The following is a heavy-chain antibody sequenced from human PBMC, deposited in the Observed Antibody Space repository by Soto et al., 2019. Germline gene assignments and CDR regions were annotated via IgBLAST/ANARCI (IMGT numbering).Heavy chain of an antibody. Sequence: EVQLVESGGGLVKPGGSLRLSCAASGFTFSNAWMSWVRQAPGGGLEWVGRMKRTIDGGTTYYPAPVNGRFAIASDDSNGILYLEMNSLRSEDTAVYYCTTVDAVVLNWGQGLLVTVSS. CDR2: MKRTIDGGTT. CDR1: GFTFSNAW. CDR3: TTVDAVVLN. D-gene: IGHD6-19*01. V-gene: IGHV3-15*01. J-gene: IGHJ4*02.